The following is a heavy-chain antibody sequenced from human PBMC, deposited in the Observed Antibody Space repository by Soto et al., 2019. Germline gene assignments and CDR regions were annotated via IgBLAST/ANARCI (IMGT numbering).Heavy chain of an antibody. CDR3: ARLYGSGSRWFDP. Sequence: QVQLQESGPGLVKPSQTLSLTCTVSGGSISSGGYYWSWIRQHPGKVLEWIGYIYYSGSTYYNPSLKSRVTISVDTSKNQFSLKLSSVTAADTAVYYCARLYGSGSRWFDPWGQGTLVTVSS. CDR2: IYYSGST. D-gene: IGHD3-10*01. V-gene: IGHV4-31*03. J-gene: IGHJ5*02. CDR1: GGSISSGGYY.